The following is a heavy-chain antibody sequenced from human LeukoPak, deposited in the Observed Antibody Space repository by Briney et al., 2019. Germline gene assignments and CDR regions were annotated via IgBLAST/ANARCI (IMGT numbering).Heavy chain of an antibody. V-gene: IGHV3-15*01. CDR1: GFIFGDAW. J-gene: IGHJ3*02. Sequence: PGGSLRLSCAASGFIFGDAWMSWVRQAPGKGLGWVGRIKSEADGGTIDYAAPVKGRYTISRDNSKNTLFLQLNSLRPEDTAVFYCAKEGDWNYGDAFDIWGQGTEVTVSS. D-gene: IGHD1-7*01. CDR3: AKEGDWNYGDAFDI. CDR2: IKSEADGGTI.